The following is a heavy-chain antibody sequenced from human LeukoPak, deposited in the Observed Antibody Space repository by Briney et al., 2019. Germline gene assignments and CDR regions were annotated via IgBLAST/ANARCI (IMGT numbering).Heavy chain of an antibody. J-gene: IGHJ6*03. V-gene: IGHV3-33*01. D-gene: IGHD3-10*01. CDR3: ARQRGGFGGNSYYYMDV. CDR2: IWFDGSNK. CDR1: GFTLSSSV. Sequence: PGRSLRLSCAASGFTLSSSVMHWVRQAPGKGLEWVAVIWFDGSNKYYADSVKGRFTISRDNSKNTLYLQMNSLRAEDTAVYYCARQRGGFGGNSYYYMDVWGKGTTVTVSS.